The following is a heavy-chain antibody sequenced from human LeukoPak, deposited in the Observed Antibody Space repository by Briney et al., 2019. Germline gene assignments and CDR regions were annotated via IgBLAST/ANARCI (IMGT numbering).Heavy chain of an antibody. CDR1: GFTFSSYS. Sequence: PGGSLRLSCAASGFTFSSYSMNWVRQAPGKGLEWVSSISSSSYIYYADSVKGRFTISRDNAKNSLYLQMNSLRAEDTAVYYCARDGGPIEYYYDSSSCFDYWGQGTLVTVSS. V-gene: IGHV3-21*01. D-gene: IGHD3-22*01. J-gene: IGHJ4*02. CDR2: ISSSSYI. CDR3: ARDGGPIEYYYDSSSCFDY.